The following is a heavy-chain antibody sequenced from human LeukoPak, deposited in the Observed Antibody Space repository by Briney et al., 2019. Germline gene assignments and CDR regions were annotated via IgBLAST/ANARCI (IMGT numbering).Heavy chain of an antibody. CDR3: ARHGGFSYGFLNDAFDI. CDR1: GASITRYF. Sequence: SETLSLTCTVSGASITRYFWSWIRQPPGKELEWIGYISSGGSTNYNPSLKSRVTISIDTSKNQFSLKLTSATAADTAVYYCARHGGFSYGFLNDAFDIWGQGTMVTVSS. V-gene: IGHV4-59*01. CDR2: ISSGGST. D-gene: IGHD5-18*01. J-gene: IGHJ3*02.